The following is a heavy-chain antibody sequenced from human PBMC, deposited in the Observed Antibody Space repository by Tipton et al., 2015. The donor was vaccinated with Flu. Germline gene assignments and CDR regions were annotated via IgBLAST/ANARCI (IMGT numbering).Heavy chain of an antibody. CDR1: GGSVNSYF. Sequence: GLVKPSETLSLTCIVSGGSVNSYFWSWIRQPPGKGLEWIGGISYSGNTYYNPSLKSRVVISVDTSKNQFSLKLTSVTAADTAVYYCARPTVTAGFDPWGQGTLVTVSS. CDR2: ISYSGNT. J-gene: IGHJ5*02. V-gene: IGHV4-59*05. CDR3: ARPTVTAGFDP. D-gene: IGHD4-17*01.